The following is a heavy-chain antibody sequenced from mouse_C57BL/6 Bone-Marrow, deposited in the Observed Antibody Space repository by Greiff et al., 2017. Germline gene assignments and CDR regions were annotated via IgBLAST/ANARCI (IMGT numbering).Heavy chain of an antibody. J-gene: IGHJ1*03. CDR2: INPNNGGT. V-gene: IGHV1-18*01. CDR1: GYTFTDYN. D-gene: IGHD1-1*01. CDR3: AREGVITTVVARYWYFDV. Sequence: VQLQQSGPELVKPGASVKIPCKASGYTFTDYNMDWVKQSHGKSLEWIGDINPNNGGTIYNQKFKGKATLTVDKSSSTAYMELRSLTSEDTAVYYCAREGVITTVVARYWYFDVWGTGTTVTVSS.